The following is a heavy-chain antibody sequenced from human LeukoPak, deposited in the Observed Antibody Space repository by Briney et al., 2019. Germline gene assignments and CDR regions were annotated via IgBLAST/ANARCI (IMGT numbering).Heavy chain of an antibody. Sequence: GGSLRLSCAASGFTFSSNELNWVRQAPGKGLEWVSYISYSGSTIYYADSVKGRFTISRDNAKNSLYLQMNSLRAEDTAVYYCARDRSGNTLYYFDYWGQGTLVTVSS. CDR1: GFTFSSNE. CDR3: ARDRSGNTLYYFDY. CDR2: ISYSGSTI. D-gene: IGHD3-3*01. V-gene: IGHV3-48*03. J-gene: IGHJ4*02.